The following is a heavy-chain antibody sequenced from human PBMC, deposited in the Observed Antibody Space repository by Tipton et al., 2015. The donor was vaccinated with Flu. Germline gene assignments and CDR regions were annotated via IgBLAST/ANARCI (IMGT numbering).Heavy chain of an antibody. Sequence: TLSLTCSVSADSISSNYWSWIRQSPGKGLEWIGYIYNTWSTNSNPSLTSRVTISVDTSKNQFSLNLRSVTAADTAVYYCARQDHGLDVWGQGTTVSVS. D-gene: IGHD2-8*01. V-gene: IGHV4-59*08. CDR3: ARQDHGLDV. CDR2: IYNTWST. J-gene: IGHJ6*02. CDR1: ADSISSNY.